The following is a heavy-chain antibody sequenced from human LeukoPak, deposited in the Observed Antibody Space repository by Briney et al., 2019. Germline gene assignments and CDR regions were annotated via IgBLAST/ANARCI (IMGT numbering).Heavy chain of an antibody. CDR1: GGSISSSNW. D-gene: IGHD3-22*01. Sequence: SETLSLICAVSGGSISSSNWWSWVRQPPGKGLEWMGEIYHSGRTNYNPSLKSRVTISVDKSKNQFSLTLSSVTAADTAVYFCARGPYSYDSSGAFDIWGQGTMVTVSS. CDR2: IYHSGRT. J-gene: IGHJ3*02. V-gene: IGHV4-4*02. CDR3: ARGPYSYDSSGAFDI.